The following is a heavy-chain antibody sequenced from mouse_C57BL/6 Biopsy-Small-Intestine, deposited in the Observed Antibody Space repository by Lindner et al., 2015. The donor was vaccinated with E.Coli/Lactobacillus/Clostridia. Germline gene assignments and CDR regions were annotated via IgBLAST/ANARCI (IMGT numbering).Heavy chain of an antibody. V-gene: IGHV1-80*01. CDR3: ARAYARGFAY. J-gene: IGHJ3*01. CDR1: GYAFSSYW. Sequence: VQLQESGAELVKPGASVKISCKASGYAFSSYWMNWVKQRPGKGLEWIGQIYPGDGDTNYNGKFKDKATLAADKSSSTAYMQLSSLTSEDSAVYFCARAYARGFAYWGQGTLVTVSA. D-gene: IGHD1-1*01. CDR2: IYPGDGDT.